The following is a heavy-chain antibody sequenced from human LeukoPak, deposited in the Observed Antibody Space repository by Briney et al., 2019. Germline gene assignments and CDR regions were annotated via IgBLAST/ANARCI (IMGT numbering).Heavy chain of an antibody. V-gene: IGHV3-30*18. D-gene: IGHD2-8*01. CDR2: ISYDGSNK. CDR3: AKGGAGYCTNGVCFNYYYYYGMDV. J-gene: IGHJ6*02. CDR1: GFTFSSYG. Sequence: GGSLRLSCAASGFTFSSYGMHWVRQAPGKGLEWVAVISYDGSNKYYADSVKGRFTISRDNSKNTLYLQMNSLRAEDTAVYYCAKGGAGYCTNGVCFNYYYYYGMDVGGQGTTVTVSS.